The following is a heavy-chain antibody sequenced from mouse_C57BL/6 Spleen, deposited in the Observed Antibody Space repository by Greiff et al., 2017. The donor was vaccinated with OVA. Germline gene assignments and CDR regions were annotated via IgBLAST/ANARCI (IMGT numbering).Heavy chain of an antibody. Sequence: VQLQQSGPELVRPGASVKLSCKASGYTFTGSYINWVKQRPGQGLEWIARIYPGGGNTYYNGKFKGKATLTAEKSSSTAYMQLSSLTSEDSAVYFCARGYYGSSFAMDYWGQGTSVTVSS. CDR3: ARGYYGSSFAMDY. CDR2: IYPGGGNT. J-gene: IGHJ4*01. CDR1: GYTFTGSY. D-gene: IGHD1-1*01. V-gene: IGHV1-76*01.